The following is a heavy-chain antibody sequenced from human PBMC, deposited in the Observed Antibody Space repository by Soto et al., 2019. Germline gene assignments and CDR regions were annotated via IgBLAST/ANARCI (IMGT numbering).Heavy chain of an antibody. Sequence: GGSLRLSCAASGFTVSTKYMIWVRQAPVNGLEFVSVIYSVFSTFYSDSVRGRLTMAGYNCKDALNLQMNSLRAEDTAVYYCARDPWAADYWGQGTLVTVSS. V-gene: IGHV3-66*01. J-gene: IGHJ4*02. CDR1: GFTVSTKY. D-gene: IGHD3-16*01. CDR2: IYSVFST. CDR3: ARDPWAADY.